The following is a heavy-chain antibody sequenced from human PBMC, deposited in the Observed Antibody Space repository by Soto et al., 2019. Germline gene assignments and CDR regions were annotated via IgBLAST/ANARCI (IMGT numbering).Heavy chain of an antibody. CDR1: EYTFTGYY. CDR3: ARVPPYSSGWFDY. D-gene: IGHD6-19*01. Sequence: ASVKVSCKASEYTFTGYYMHWVRQAPGQGLEWMGWINPNSGGTNYAQKLQGRGTMTRDPSISTAYMELSRLRSDDPAVYYCARVPPYSSGWFDYWGQGTLVTVSS. CDR2: INPNSGGT. J-gene: IGHJ4*02. V-gene: IGHV1-2*02.